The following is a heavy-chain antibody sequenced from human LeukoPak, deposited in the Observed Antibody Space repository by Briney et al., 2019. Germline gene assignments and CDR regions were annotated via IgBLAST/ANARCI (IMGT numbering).Heavy chain of an antibody. V-gene: IGHV3-74*01. CDR1: GFTFSSLR. CDR3: ARTHYGGAYGDY. D-gene: IGHD4/OR15-4a*01. J-gene: IGHJ4*01. Sequence: GGSLRLSCAASGFTFSSLRMHWVRQAPGKGLVWVSRINSDGITTTYADSVKGRFTISRDNAKNTLYLQMNSLTAEDTAVYYCARTHYGGAYGDYWGHGTLVTVSS. CDR2: INSDGITT.